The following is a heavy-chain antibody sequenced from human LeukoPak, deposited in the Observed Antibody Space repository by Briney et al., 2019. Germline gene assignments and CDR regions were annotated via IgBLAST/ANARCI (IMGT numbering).Heavy chain of an antibody. CDR1: GGSISSGSYY. Sequence: SQTLSLTCTVSGGSISSGSYYWSWIRQPAGKGLEWIGRIYTSGSTNYNPSLKSRVTISADTSKNQFSLKLSSVTAADTAVYYCARGYFDWLLAYNWFDPWGQGTLVTVSS. D-gene: IGHD3-9*01. V-gene: IGHV4-61*02. CDR3: ARGYFDWLLAYNWFDP. J-gene: IGHJ5*02. CDR2: IYTSGST.